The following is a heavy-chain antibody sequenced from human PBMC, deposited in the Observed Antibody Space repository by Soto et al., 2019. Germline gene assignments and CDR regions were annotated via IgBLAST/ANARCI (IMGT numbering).Heavy chain of an antibody. CDR2: ISWNSGKR. Sequence: EVEVVESGGGLVQPGRSLRLSCEAFEFIFDDYAMHWVQQAPGKGLEWVSGISWNSGKRGYADSVKGRFTISRDNAKKSLYLEMNSLRPEDTALYYCVKDVDKEFTCFDLWGRGTLVTVSS. J-gene: IGHJ2*01. D-gene: IGHD3-9*01. CDR1: EFIFDDYA. CDR3: VKDVDKEFTCFDL. V-gene: IGHV3-9*01.